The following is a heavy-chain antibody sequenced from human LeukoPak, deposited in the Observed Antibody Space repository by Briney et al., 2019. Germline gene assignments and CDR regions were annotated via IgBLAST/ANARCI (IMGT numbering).Heavy chain of an antibody. CDR3: ARGKTSQNIVTRKTYNWFDP. J-gene: IGHJ5*02. Sequence: DSVKGRFTISRDNPKNTMNLQMNSLRAEDTAVYYCARGKTSQNIVTRKTYNWFDPWGQGTLVTVSS. V-gene: IGHV3-30*01. D-gene: IGHD2/OR15-2a*01.